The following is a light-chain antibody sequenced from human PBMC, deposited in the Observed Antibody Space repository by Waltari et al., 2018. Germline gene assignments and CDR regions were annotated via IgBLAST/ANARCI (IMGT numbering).Light chain of an antibody. J-gene: IGLJ3*02. Sequence: QSVLTQPPSVSAAPGQKVTVSCSGSNSNIGNNYVSWYQQLPGTAPKLIIYANDGRPSGTPDRCSASKSATSATLAITGLQTGDDADYYCGTWDSSLSAVVFGGGTKLTVL. CDR3: GTWDSSLSAVV. CDR2: AND. V-gene: IGLV1-51*02. CDR1: NSNIGNNY.